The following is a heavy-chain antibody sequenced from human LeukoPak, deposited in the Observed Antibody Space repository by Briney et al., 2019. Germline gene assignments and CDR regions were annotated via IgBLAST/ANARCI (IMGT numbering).Heavy chain of an antibody. CDR1: GFTFSNFW. D-gene: IGHD3-10*01. Sequence: PGGSLRLSCAASGFTFSNFWMSWGRQAPGKGLEWVTNINREGSQIDYVDSVKGRFTISRDSANNALYLQMNSLRAEDTAVYYCARGGLTAGFDYWGQGTLVTVSS. CDR3: ARGGLTAGFDY. CDR2: INREGSQI. J-gene: IGHJ4*02. V-gene: IGHV3-7*01.